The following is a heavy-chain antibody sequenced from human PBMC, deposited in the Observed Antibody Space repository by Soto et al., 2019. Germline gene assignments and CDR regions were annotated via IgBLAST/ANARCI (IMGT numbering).Heavy chain of an antibody. CDR2: IIPIFGTA. D-gene: IGHD3-22*01. V-gene: IGHV1-69*01. CDR3: ARDLYYYDSSGDSRTYAFDI. CDR1: GGTFSSYA. Sequence: QVQLVQSGAEVKKPGSSVKVSCKASGGTFSSYAISWVRQAPGQGLEWMGGIIPIFGTANYAQKFQGRVTITADESTSTAYMELSRLRYEETAVYCCARDLYYYDSSGDSRTYAFDIWGQGTMVTVSS. J-gene: IGHJ3*02.